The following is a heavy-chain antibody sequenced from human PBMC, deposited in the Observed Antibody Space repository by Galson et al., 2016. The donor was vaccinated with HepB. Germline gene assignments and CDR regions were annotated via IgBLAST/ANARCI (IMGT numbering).Heavy chain of an antibody. Sequence: SLRLSCAASGFTFSDYAIHWIRQAPGKGLEWVAVISYDGAKKYHADSVKGRFTISRDNSKNTPYLEMNSLRGEDTAVYYCVRDDDYGDYVLDYWGQGTLVTVSS. CDR2: ISYDGAKK. D-gene: IGHD4-17*01. V-gene: IGHV3-30-3*01. CDR1: GFTFSDYA. CDR3: VRDDDYGDYVLDY. J-gene: IGHJ4*02.